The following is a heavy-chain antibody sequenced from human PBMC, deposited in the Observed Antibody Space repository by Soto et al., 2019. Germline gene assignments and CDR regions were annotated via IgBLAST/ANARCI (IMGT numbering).Heavy chain of an antibody. V-gene: IGHV4-59*01. J-gene: IGHJ6*02. CDR3: ARAYGSGSYYRWVDYYYGMDV. D-gene: IGHD3-10*01. CDR2: IYYSGST. Sequence: QVQLQESGPGLVKPSETLSLTCTVSGGSISSYYWSWIRQPPGKGLEWVGYIYYSGSTNYNPSLKSRVAISVDPSKNQFSLKLSSVTAADTAVYYCARAYGSGSYYRWVDYYYGMDVWGQGTTVTVSS. CDR1: GGSISSYY.